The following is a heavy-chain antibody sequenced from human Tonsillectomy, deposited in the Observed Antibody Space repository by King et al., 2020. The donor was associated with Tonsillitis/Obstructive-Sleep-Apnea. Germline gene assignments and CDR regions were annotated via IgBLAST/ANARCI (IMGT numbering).Heavy chain of an antibody. V-gene: IGHV2-5*02. CDR2: IYWDDDK. CDR3: ARLQSGATDFWSDTSPWFDP. D-gene: IGHD3-3*01. CDR1: GFSLSTSGVG. Sequence: ITLKESGPTLVKPTQTLTLTCTFSGFSLSTSGVGVGWIRQPPGKALEWLALIYWDDDKRYSPSLNSRLTITKDTSKNQVVLTMTNMDPVDTATYYCARLQSGATDFWSDTSPWFDPWCQGTLITVSS. J-gene: IGHJ5*02.